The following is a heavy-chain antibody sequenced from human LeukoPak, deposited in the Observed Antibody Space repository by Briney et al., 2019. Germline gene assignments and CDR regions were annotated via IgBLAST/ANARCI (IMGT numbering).Heavy chain of an antibody. V-gene: IGHV4-39*01. J-gene: IGHJ4*02. CDR1: GGSIYSSSHY. CDR3: ARHATSTASGLNY. Sequence: SETLSLTCSVSGGSIYSSSHYWGWLRQPPGKGLEWIGSIYYSGSTYYNSSLKSRITMSVDTSKNQFSLRLRSVTAADTAVYYCARHATSTASGLNYWGQGTLVTVSS. D-gene: IGHD6-13*01. CDR2: IYYSGST.